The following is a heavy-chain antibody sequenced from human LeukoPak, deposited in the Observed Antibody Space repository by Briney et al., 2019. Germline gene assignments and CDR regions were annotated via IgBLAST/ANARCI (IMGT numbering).Heavy chain of an antibody. CDR2: ISSSSSYT. Sequence: GGSLRLSCAASGFIFSSYSMNWVRQAPGKGLEWVSYISSSSSYTNYADSVKGRFTISRDNAKNSLYPQMNSLRADDTAVYYCARSGSHDYWGQGTLVTVSS. CDR3: ARSGSHDY. J-gene: IGHJ4*02. D-gene: IGHD1-26*01. V-gene: IGHV3-21*05. CDR1: GFIFSSYS.